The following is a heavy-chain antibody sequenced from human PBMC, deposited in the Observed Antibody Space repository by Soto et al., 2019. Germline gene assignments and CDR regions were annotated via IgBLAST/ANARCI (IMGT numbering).Heavy chain of an antibody. CDR3: AREKVAGSYYYYGMDV. Sequence: ASVKVSCKASGYTFTGYYMHWVRQAPGQGLEWMGWINPNSGGTNYAQKFQGRVTMTRDTSISTAYMELSRLRSDDTAVYYCAREKVAGSYYYYGMDVWGQGTTVTVSS. CDR2: INPNSGGT. J-gene: IGHJ6*02. D-gene: IGHD6-19*01. V-gene: IGHV1-2*02. CDR1: GYTFTGYY.